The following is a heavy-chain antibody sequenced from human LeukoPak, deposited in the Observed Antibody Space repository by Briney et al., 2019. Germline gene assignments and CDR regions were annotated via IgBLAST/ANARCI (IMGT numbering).Heavy chain of an antibody. Sequence: GGSLRLSCAASGLNLGSYWMSWVRQAPGKGVEGVSSISSSSSYIYYADSVKGRFTISRDNAKNSLYLQMNSLRAEDTAVYYCARDPYGYSYGIYYYYYMDVWGKGTTVTVSS. V-gene: IGHV3-21*01. CDR3: ARDPYGYSYGIYYYYYMDV. J-gene: IGHJ6*03. CDR2: ISSSSSYI. D-gene: IGHD5-18*01. CDR1: GLNLGSYW.